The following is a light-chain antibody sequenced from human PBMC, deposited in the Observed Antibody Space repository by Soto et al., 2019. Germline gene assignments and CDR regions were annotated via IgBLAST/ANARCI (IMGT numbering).Light chain of an antibody. CDR3: AVWDDSLNGHLL. Sequence: QSALTQPPSASGTPGQRATISCSGSNSNIGTNPVNWYQQLPGTAPKLLIHTDDQRPSGVPDRFSGSKSGTSASLAISGLQSEDEADYDCAVWDDSLNGHLLFGGGTKLAVL. CDR2: TDD. J-gene: IGLJ2*01. CDR1: NSNIGTNP. V-gene: IGLV1-44*01.